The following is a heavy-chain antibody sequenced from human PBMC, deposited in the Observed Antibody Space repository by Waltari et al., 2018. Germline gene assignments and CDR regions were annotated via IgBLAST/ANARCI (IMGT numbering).Heavy chain of an antibody. CDR2: INPNSGGT. CDR1: GYTFTGYY. CDR3: ARGPPPGDDFDY. J-gene: IGHJ4*02. V-gene: IGHV1-2*06. Sequence: QVQLVQSGAEVKKPGASVKVSCKASGYTFTGYYMHWVRQAPGQGLEWMGRINPNSGGTNHAQKFQGRVTMTRDTSISTAYMELSRLRSDDTAVYYCARGPPPGDDFDYWGQGTLVTVSS. D-gene: IGHD4-17*01.